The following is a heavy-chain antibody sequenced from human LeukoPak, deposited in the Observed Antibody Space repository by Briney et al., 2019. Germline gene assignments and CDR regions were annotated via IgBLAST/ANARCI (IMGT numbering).Heavy chain of an antibody. Sequence: SETLSLTCIVSGGSTSSYSWGWIRQPPGKGLEWIGSFSHTGSTYYNPSLESRVIISVDTSKNQVSLKLSSVTAADTAVYYCVRVGTTPDPWGQGTLVTVSS. CDR2: FSHTGST. J-gene: IGHJ5*02. CDR3: VRVGTTPDP. V-gene: IGHV4-39*07. CDR1: GGSTSSYS. D-gene: IGHD4-11*01.